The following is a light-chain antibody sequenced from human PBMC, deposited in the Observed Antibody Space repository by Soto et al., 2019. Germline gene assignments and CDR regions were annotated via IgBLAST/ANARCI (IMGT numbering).Light chain of an antibody. CDR1: SSNIGAGYD. J-gene: IGLJ7*01. CDR2: GNS. Sequence: QSVLTQPPSVSGAPGQRVTISCTGSSSNIGAGYDVHWYQQLPGTAPKLLIYGNSNRPSGVPYRFSGSKSGTSPSLAITGLQAEDEADYYCQSYDSSLSGAVFGGGTQLTVL. V-gene: IGLV1-40*01. CDR3: QSYDSSLSGAV.